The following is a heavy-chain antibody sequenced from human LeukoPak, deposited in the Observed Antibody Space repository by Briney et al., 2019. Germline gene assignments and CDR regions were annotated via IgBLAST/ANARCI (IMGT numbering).Heavy chain of an antibody. CDR2: ISSSSSTI. J-gene: IGHJ4*02. D-gene: IGHD4-17*01. V-gene: IGHV3-48*02. CDR1: GFTFNNAW. Sequence: GGSLRLSCVASGFTFNNAWMSWVRQAPGKGLEWVSYISSSSSTIYYADSVKGRFTISRDNAKNSLYLQMNSLRDEDTAVYYCASLLTRGVTTSNPFDYWGQGTLVTVSS. CDR3: ASLLTRGVTTSNPFDY.